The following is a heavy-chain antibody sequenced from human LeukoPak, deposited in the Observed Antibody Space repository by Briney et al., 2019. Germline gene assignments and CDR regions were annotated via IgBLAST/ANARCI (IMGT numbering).Heavy chain of an antibody. CDR1: GFTFSSYA. Sequence: GGSLRLSCAASGFTFSSYAMHWVRQAPGKGLEWVAVISYDGSNKYYADSVKGRFTISRDNSKNTLYLQMNSLRAEDTAVYYCAKALRFLEWLLNPPDYWGQGTLVTVSS. CDR3: AKALRFLEWLLNPPDY. CDR2: ISYDGSNK. J-gene: IGHJ4*02. D-gene: IGHD3-3*01. V-gene: IGHV3-30-3*01.